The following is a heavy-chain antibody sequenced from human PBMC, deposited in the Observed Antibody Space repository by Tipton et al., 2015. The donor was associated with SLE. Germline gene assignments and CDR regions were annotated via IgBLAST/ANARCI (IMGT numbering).Heavy chain of an antibody. CDR1: GDSISGSSDY. CDR2: IYYSGST. Sequence: TLSLTCTVSGDSISGSSDYWGWVRQSPGKEPEWIGSIYYSGSTYYTPSLKSRVTTSVDTSKNRFSLSRYSVTAADTAVYYCARRRIGYSSGWDPWFDPWGQGTLVTVSS. D-gene: IGHD6-19*01. CDR3: ARRRIGYSSGWDPWFDP. J-gene: IGHJ5*02. V-gene: IGHV4-39*01.